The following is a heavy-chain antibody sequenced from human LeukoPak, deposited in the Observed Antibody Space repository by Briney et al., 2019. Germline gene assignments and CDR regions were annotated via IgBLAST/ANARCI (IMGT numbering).Heavy chain of an antibody. CDR2: INPNSGGT. CDR1: GYTFTDYY. CDR3: ARATRGYSYGPFDY. J-gene: IGHJ4*02. Sequence: ASVKVSCKASGYTFTDYYMHWVRQAPGQGLEWMGWINPNSGGTNYAQKFQGRVTMTRDTSISTAYMELSRLRSDDTAVYYCARATRGYSYGPFDYWGQGTLVTVSS. V-gene: IGHV1-2*02. D-gene: IGHD5-18*01.